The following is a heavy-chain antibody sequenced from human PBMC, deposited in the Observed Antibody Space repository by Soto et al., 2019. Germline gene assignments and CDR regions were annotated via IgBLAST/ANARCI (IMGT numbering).Heavy chain of an antibody. Sequence: PGGSLILSCTAAEFHVNSHAMTWIRQAPGKGLEWVSTISANIISTYYADSVKGRFTISSDNSKNTLYLQMSSLRVEDTAVYHCARVDTPTVRVGMDVWGQGTTVTVSS. CDR1: EFHVNSHA. D-gene: IGHD2-15*01. V-gene: IGHV3-23*01. CDR3: ARVDTPTVRVGMDV. CDR2: ISANIIST. J-gene: IGHJ6*02.